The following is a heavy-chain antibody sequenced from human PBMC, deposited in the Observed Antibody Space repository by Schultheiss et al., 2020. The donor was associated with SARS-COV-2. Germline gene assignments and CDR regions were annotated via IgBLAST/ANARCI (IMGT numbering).Heavy chain of an antibody. V-gene: IGHV4-39*07. CDR2: IYYSGST. CDR1: GGSISSSSYY. J-gene: IGHJ3*02. Sequence: SETLSLTCTVSGGSISSSSYYWGWIRQPPGKGLEWIGYIYYSGSTYYNPSLKSRVTISVDTSKNQFSLKLSSVTAADTAVYYCASLGVVVPAATGSASWYGGAFDIWGQGTMVTVSS. CDR3: ASLGVVVPAATGSASWYGGAFDI. D-gene: IGHD2-2*01.